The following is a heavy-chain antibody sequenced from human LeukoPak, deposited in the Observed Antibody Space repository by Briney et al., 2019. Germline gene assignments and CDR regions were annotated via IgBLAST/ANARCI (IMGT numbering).Heavy chain of an antibody. CDR3: ARDPGITMVRGVKELGFDY. CDR2: IWYDGSNK. Sequence: GGSLRLSCAASGFTFSSYGMHWVRQAPGKGLEWVAVIWYDGSNKYYADSVKGRFTISRDNSKNTLYLQMNSLRAEDTAVYYCARDPGITMVRGVKELGFDYWGQGTLVTVSS. D-gene: IGHD3-10*01. CDR1: GFTFSSYG. V-gene: IGHV3-33*01. J-gene: IGHJ4*02.